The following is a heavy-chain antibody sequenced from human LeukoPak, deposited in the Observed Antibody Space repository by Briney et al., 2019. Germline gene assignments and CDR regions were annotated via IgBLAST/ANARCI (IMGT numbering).Heavy chain of an antibody. Sequence: PGASVKVSCKASGGTFSSYAISWVRQAPGQGLEWMGGIIPIFGTANYAQKFQGRVTITADESTSTAYMELSSLRSEDTAVYYCARYCSSTSCYDWFDPWGQGTLVTVSS. CDR3: ARYCSSTSCYDWFDP. J-gene: IGHJ5*02. V-gene: IGHV1-69*01. D-gene: IGHD2-2*01. CDR2: IIPIFGTA. CDR1: GGTFSSYA.